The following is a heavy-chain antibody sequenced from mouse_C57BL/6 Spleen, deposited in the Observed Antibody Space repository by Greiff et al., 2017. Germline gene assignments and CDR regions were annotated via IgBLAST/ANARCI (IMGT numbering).Heavy chain of an antibody. Sequence: EVQLQESGAELVRPGSSVKMSCKTSGYTFTSYGINWVKQRPGQGLEWVGYIYIGNGYTEYNEKFKGKATLTSDTSSSTAYMQLSSLTSEDSAIYFCARERLYSNVSYWYFDVWGTGTTVTVSS. CDR2: IYIGNGYT. V-gene: IGHV1-58*01. J-gene: IGHJ1*03. D-gene: IGHD2-5*01. CDR1: GYTFTSYG. CDR3: ARERLYSNVSYWYFDV.